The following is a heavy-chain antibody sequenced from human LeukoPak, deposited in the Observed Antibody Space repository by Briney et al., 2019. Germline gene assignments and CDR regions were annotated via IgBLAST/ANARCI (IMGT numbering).Heavy chain of an antibody. CDR2: ISGSGGST. CDR1: GFTFSSYA. J-gene: IGHJ4*02. D-gene: IGHD2-21*02. Sequence: PGGSLRLSCAASGFTFSSYAMSWVRQAPGKGLEWVSAISGSGGSTYYADSVKGRFTISRDNSKNTLYLQMNSLRAEDTAVYYCVRGGGAFCGTDCQRNFDYWGQGTLVTVSS. CDR3: VRGGGAFCGTDCQRNFDY. V-gene: IGHV3-23*01.